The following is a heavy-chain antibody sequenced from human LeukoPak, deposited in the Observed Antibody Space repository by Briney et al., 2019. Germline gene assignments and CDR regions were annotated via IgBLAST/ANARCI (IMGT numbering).Heavy chain of an antibody. CDR2: MNSNSGDT. V-gene: IGHV1-8*01. D-gene: IGHD2-8*02. J-gene: IGHJ4*02. Sequence: GASVKVSCKASGYTFTTYDFNWVRQATGQGLEWMGWMNSNSGDTGYAQKFQGRVTMTRDTSMSTAYMELNSLGSEDTAIYYCARGLGDYNTDWCPVSGYWGQGTPVNVSS. CDR3: ARGLGDYNTDWCPVSGY. CDR1: GYTFTTYD.